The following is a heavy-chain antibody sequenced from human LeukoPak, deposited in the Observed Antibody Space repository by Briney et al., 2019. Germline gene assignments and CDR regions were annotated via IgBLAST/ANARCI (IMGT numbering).Heavy chain of an antibody. CDR1: GGSISSSSFY. D-gene: IGHD7-27*01. CDR3: ARLMGITAFSL. J-gene: IGHJ4*02. CDR2: IYYSGST. Sequence: PLETLSLTCSVSGGSISSSSFYWGWIRQPPGKGLEWIANIYYSGSTYYNPSLKSRATVSIDTSKNQFSLSLISVTAADTALYYCARLMGITAFSLWSQGTLVTVSS. V-gene: IGHV4-39*01.